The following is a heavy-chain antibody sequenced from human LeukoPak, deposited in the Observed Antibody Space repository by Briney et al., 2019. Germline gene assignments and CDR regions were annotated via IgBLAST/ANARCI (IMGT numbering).Heavy chain of an antibody. Sequence: GGSLKLSCAASGFRFSDYTMTWVRQAPGKGLEWVSSISSSSSDIWYADSVKGRFTISRDNAKNSLYLQMNSLRAEDTAVYYCAPVAGTHFDYWGQGTLVTVSS. CDR2: ISSSSSDI. V-gene: IGHV3-21*01. D-gene: IGHD6-19*01. CDR1: GFRFSDYT. CDR3: APVAGTHFDY. J-gene: IGHJ4*02.